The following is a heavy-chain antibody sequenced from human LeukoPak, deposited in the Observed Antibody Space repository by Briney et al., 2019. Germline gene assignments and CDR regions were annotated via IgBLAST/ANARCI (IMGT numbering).Heavy chain of an antibody. CDR2: ITDGGATT. CDR1: GFTFSNYA. Sequence: GRCLRLSCAAAGFTFSNYAMSCVRQAPGNWLGWVSSITDGGATTHYADTVKGRFTISRDFSNNTLYLQMNSLRVEDTASSYCATSGSCSGGSCYNNWFDPWGQGTRVTVSS. D-gene: IGHD2-15*01. V-gene: IGHV3-23*01. CDR3: ATSGSCSGGSCYNNWFDP. J-gene: IGHJ5*02.